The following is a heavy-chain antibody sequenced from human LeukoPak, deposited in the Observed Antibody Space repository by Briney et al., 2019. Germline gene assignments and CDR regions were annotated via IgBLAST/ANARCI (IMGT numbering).Heavy chain of an antibody. D-gene: IGHD3-10*01. CDR3: TTYYLGSGNYGVIRY. V-gene: IGHV3-48*02. CDR2: ISGRSSTI. Sequence: PGGSLRLSCAASGFIFSSYAMSWVRQAPGKGLEWVSYISGRSSTIYYADSVKGRFTISRDNAKNSLYLQMNSLRDEDTAVYYCTTYYLGSGNYGVIRYWGQGTLVTVSS. CDR1: GFIFSSYA. J-gene: IGHJ4*02.